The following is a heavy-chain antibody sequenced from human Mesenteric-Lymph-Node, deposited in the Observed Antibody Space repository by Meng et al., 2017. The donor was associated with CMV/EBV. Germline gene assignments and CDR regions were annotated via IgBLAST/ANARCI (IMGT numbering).Heavy chain of an antibody. J-gene: IGHJ4*02. Sequence: ASVKVSCKASGYTFTRYYIHWVRQAPGQGLEWMGWINPKSGDTNYAQKFQGRVTMTRATSISAAYMEVTRLTSDDTAVYYCARDQGLCSSAGCYCLDWGQGTPVTVSS. V-gene: IGHV1-2*02. CDR1: GYTFTRYY. D-gene: IGHD2-2*01. CDR3: ARDQGLCSSAGCYCLD. CDR2: INPKSGDT.